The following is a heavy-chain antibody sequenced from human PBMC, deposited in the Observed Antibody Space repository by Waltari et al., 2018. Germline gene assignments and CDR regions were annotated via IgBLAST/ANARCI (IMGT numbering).Heavy chain of an antibody. V-gene: IGHV1-69*01. CDR2: IIPIFGTA. J-gene: IGHJ5*02. Sequence: QVQLVQSGAEVKKPGSSVTVSCKASGGTFSSYAISWVRQASGQGLEWMGGIIPIFGTANYAQKFQGRVTITADESTSTAYMELSSLRSEDTAVYYCARKAYYYDSSGYWWFDPWGQGTLVTVSS. D-gene: IGHD3-22*01. CDR1: GGTFSSYA. CDR3: ARKAYYYDSSGYWWFDP.